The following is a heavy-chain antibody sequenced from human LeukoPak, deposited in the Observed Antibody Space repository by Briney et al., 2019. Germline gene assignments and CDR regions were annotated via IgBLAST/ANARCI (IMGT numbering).Heavy chain of an antibody. CDR3: ARETSGYYYKSYFDY. CDR2: IFPSGGEI. Sequence: QAGGSLRLSCAASGFTFSTFAMIWVRQPPGKGLEWVSSIFPSGGEIHYADSVRGRFTISRDNAKNTLYLQMSSLRAEDTAVYYCARETSGYYYKSYFDYWGQGTLVTVSS. V-gene: IGHV3-23*01. D-gene: IGHD3-22*01. J-gene: IGHJ4*02. CDR1: GFTFSTFA.